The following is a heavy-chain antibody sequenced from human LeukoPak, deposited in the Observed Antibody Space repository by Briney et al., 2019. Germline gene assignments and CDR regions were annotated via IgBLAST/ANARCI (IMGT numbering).Heavy chain of an antibody. D-gene: IGHD6-6*01. CDR2: INPNSGGT. CDR3: ARDHEYSSSNWFDP. Sequence: ASVKVSCKASGYTFTGYYMHWVRQAPGQGLEWMGWINPNSGGTNYAQKFQGRVTMTRDTSISTAYMELCRLRSDDTAVYYCARDHEYSSSNWFDPWGQGTLVTVSS. J-gene: IGHJ5*02. CDR1: GYTFTGYY. V-gene: IGHV1-2*02.